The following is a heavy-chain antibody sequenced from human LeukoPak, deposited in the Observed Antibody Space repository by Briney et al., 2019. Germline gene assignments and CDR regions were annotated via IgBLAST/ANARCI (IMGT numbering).Heavy chain of an antibody. CDR2: IYTSGST. CDR1: GGSISSYY. V-gene: IGHV4-4*09. D-gene: IGHD2-2*01. J-gene: IGHJ4*02. CDR3: ARQHRSSTSCYNDY. Sequence: PSETLSLTCTVSGGSISSYYWSWIRQPPGKGLEWIGYIYTSGSTNYNPSLKSRVTISVDTSKNQFSLKLSSVTAADTAVYYCARQHRSSTSCYNDYWGQGTLVTVSS.